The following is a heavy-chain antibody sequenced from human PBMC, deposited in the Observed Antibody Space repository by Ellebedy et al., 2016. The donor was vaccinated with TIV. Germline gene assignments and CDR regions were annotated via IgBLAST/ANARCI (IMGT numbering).Heavy chain of an antibody. D-gene: IGHD3-16*01. Sequence: MPGGSLRLSCAASGLTFSDYYMSWIRQPPGKGLEWIGYIYSSGITNYNPSLKSRVTISVDTSKNQFSLKLRSVTAADTAMYYCAKNSYASGQWGQGTLVTVSS. CDR1: GLTFSDYY. CDR3: AKNSYASGQ. CDR2: IYSSGIT. J-gene: IGHJ4*02. V-gene: IGHV4-59*01.